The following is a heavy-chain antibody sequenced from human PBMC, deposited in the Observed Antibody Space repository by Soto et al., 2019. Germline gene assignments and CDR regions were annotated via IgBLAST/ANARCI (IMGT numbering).Heavy chain of an antibody. CDR2: ISGSGGST. V-gene: IGHV3-23*01. CDR1: GFTFSSYA. Sequence: EVQLLESGGGLVQPGGSLRLSCAASGFTFSSYAMSWVRQAPGKGLEWVSAISGSGGSTYYADTVKGRFTISRDNSKNTLDLQMNSLRAEDTDVYYCAKVGVLLWFGDDWGWFDPWGKGILVTVSS. J-gene: IGHJ5*02. CDR3: AKVGVLLWFGDDWGWFDP. D-gene: IGHD3-10*01.